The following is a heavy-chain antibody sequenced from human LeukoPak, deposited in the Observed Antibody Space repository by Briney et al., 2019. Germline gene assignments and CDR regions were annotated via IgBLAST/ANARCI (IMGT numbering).Heavy chain of an antibody. CDR2: INYSGTT. CDR1: GGSISSDNYY. CDR3: ARRVPSGSGSYDFDY. V-gene: IGHV4-39*01. D-gene: IGHD3-10*01. J-gene: IGHJ4*02. Sequence: SETLSLTCTVSGGSISSDNYYWGWIRQPPGKGLEWIGSINYSGTTYYNPSLKSRVTISVDTSKNQFSLKVSSVTAADTAVYYCARRVPSGSGSYDFDYWGQGTLVTVSS.